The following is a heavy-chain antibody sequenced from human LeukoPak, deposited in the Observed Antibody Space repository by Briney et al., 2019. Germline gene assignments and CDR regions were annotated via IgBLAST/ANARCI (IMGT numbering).Heavy chain of an antibody. CDR1: GGSISTYY. CDR2: IYYSGST. D-gene: IGHD1-26*01. V-gene: IGHV4-59*12. Sequence: SETLSLTCTVSGGSISTYYWNWIRQPPGKGLEWIGYIYYSGSTYYNPSLKSRVTISVDTSKNQFSLKLSSVTAADTAVYYCARDPVGGSTIFDYWGQGTLVTVSS. CDR3: ARDPVGGSTIFDY. J-gene: IGHJ4*02.